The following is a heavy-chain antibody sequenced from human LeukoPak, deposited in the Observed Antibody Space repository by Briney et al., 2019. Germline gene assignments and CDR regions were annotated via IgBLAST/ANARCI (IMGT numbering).Heavy chain of an antibody. CDR3: ARDEGYCSSTSCYAHDY. V-gene: IGHV1-69*04. J-gene: IGHJ4*02. D-gene: IGHD2-2*01. Sequence: SVKVSCKASGGTFSSYAISWVRQAPGQGLEWMGRIIPIFGIANYAQKFQGRVTITADKSTSTANMELSSLRSEDTAVYYCARDEGYCSSTSCYAHDYWGQGTLVTVSS. CDR1: GGTFSSYA. CDR2: IIPIFGIA.